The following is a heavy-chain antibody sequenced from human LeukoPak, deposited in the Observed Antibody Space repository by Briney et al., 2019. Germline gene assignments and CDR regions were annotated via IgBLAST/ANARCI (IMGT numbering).Heavy chain of an antibody. D-gene: IGHD1-26*01. CDR3: TRDEWYSQDY. Sequence: PGGSLRLSCAASGFTFSHSWMSWDRQAPGKGLEWVAKIKEDGSARSYVESVRGRFTISRDNAKRSLYLQMDSLRVEDTAVYYYTRDEWYSQDYWGQGTLVTVSS. J-gene: IGHJ4*02. V-gene: IGHV3-7*01. CDR2: IKEDGSAR. CDR1: GFTFSHSW.